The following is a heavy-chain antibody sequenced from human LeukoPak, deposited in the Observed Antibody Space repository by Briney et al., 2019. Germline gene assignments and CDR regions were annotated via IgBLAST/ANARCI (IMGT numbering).Heavy chain of an antibody. Sequence: SETLSLTCTVSGGSISTYYWSWIRQPPGKGLEWIVSMSYSGHTYYNPSLKSRVTTSIDTSKNQLSLNLKSVTAADTAVYYCARDRDVDDFDSWGHGTLVTVSS. CDR1: GGSISTYY. V-gene: IGHV4-59*12. CDR3: ARDRDVDDFDS. D-gene: IGHD2-15*01. J-gene: IGHJ4*01. CDR2: MSYSGHT.